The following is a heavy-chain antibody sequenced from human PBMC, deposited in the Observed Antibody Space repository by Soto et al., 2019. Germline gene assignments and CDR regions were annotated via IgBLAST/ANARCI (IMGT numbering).Heavy chain of an antibody. V-gene: IGHV1-69*06. J-gene: IGHJ6*02. CDR3: AREELGGSSFLTGREGMDV. Sequence: SVKVSCKASGGTFSSYAISWVRQAPGQGLEWMGGIIPIFGTANYAQKFQGRVTITADKSTSTAYMELSSLRSEDTAVYYCAREELGGSSFLTGREGMDVWGQGTTVTVSS. CDR2: IIPIFGTA. CDR1: GGTFSSYA. D-gene: IGHD1-26*01.